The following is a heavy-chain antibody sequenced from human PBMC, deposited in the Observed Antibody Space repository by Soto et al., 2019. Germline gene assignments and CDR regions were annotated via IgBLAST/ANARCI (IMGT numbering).Heavy chain of an antibody. D-gene: IGHD6-13*01. CDR2: IIPIFGTA. CDR1: GGTFSSYA. V-gene: IGHV1-69*12. J-gene: IGHJ4*02. Sequence: QVQLVQSGAEVKKPGSSVKVSCKASGGTFSSYAISWVRQAPGQGLEWMGGIIPIFGTANYAQKFQGRVTITADEATSTAYMELSSMRSEDTAVYYWASQHAKGGIAASGTTPPGYWGQGTLVTVSS. CDR3: ASQHAKGGIAASGTTPPGY.